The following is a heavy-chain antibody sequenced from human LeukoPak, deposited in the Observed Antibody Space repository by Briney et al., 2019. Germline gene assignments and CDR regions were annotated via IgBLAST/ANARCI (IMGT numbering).Heavy chain of an antibody. CDR2: IYYSGST. J-gene: IGHJ4*02. CDR1: GGSVSSGGYY. CDR3: ALTFNPKDYYDILTGGYFDY. V-gene: IGHV4-31*03. D-gene: IGHD3-9*01. Sequence: KTSETLSLPCTVSGGSVSSGGYYWSGIRQHPGKGLEWIGYIYYSGSTYYNPSLKSRVTISVDTSKNQFSLKLSSVTAADTAVYYCALTFNPKDYYDILTGGYFDYWGQGSLVSVSS.